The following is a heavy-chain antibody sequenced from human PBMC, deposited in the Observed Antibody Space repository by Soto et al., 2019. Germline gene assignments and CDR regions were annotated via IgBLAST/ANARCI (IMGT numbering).Heavy chain of an antibody. Sequence: QVQLQESGPGLVKPSETLSLTCTVSGGSISSYYWSWIRQPPGKGLEWIGYIYYSGSTNYNPSLKSRVTISVDTSKNQFSLKLSSVTAADTAVYYCARARPYYGDPEYYFDYWGQGTLVTVSS. CDR1: GGSISSYY. D-gene: IGHD4-17*01. CDR2: IYYSGST. V-gene: IGHV4-59*01. CDR3: ARARPYYGDPEYYFDY. J-gene: IGHJ4*02.